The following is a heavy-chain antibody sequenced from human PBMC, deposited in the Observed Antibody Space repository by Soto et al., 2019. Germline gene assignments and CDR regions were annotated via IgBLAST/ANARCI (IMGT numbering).Heavy chain of an antibody. CDR1: GGSISSGGYS. CDR2: IYHSGST. Sequence: SETLSLTCAVSGGSISSGGYSWSWIRQPPGKGLEWIGYIYHSGSTYYNPSLKSRVTISVDRSKNQFSLKLSSVTAADTAVYYCASSSIAARKFDYWGQGTLVTVSS. CDR3: ASSSIAARKFDY. D-gene: IGHD6-6*01. V-gene: IGHV4-30-2*01. J-gene: IGHJ4*02.